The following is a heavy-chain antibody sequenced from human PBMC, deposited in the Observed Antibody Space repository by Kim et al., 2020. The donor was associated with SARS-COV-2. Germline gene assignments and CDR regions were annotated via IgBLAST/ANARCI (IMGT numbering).Heavy chain of an antibody. CDR3: ASLITGNYYYAMDV. D-gene: IGHD1-20*01. CDR2: INHSGST. J-gene: IGHJ6*02. CDR1: GGSFSGYY. Sequence: SETLSLTCAVYGGSFSGYYWSWIRQPPGKGLEWIGEINHSGSTNYNPSLKSRVTISVDTSKNQFSLKLSSVTAADTAVYYCASLITGNYYYAMDVWGQGT. V-gene: IGHV4-34*01.